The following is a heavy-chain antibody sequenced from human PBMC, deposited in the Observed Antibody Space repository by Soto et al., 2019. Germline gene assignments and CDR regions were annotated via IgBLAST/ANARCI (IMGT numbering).Heavy chain of an antibody. Sequence: EVQLVESGGGLVQPGGSLRLSCAASGFTFSTYWIHWVRQAPGKGLVWVSRINSDGSSTNYADSVKGRFTISRDNAKNTLFLQMNSLRAEDTAVYYCARDGWGGGRDIDVWGQGTTVTVSS. CDR1: GFTFSTYW. J-gene: IGHJ6*02. V-gene: IGHV3-74*01. CDR2: INSDGSST. D-gene: IGHD2-2*03. CDR3: ARDGWGGGRDIDV.